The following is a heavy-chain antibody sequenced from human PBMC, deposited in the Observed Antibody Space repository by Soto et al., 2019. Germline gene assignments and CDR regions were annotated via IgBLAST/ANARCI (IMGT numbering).Heavy chain of an antibody. J-gene: IGHJ6*03. CDR1: GFTLSGYA. CDR2: ISSNGVGT. D-gene: IGHD6-6*01. Sequence: EVQLAESGGGLAQPGGSLRLSCAASGFTLSGYAMDWVRQAPGKGLEYVSGISSNGVGTYYANSVQGRFTISRDNSKNTLYLQMGSLRPEDMAVYYCASRARPDFYYMDVWGKGTTVTVSS. V-gene: IGHV3-64*01. CDR3: ASRARPDFYYMDV.